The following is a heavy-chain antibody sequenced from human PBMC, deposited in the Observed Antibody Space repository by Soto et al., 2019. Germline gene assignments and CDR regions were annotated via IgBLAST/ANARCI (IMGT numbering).Heavy chain of an antibody. CDR1: GYTFTSYA. Sequence: GASVKVSCKASGYTFTSYAMHWVLQGPGQRLEWMGGRNAGNGNTKYSQKFQGRVTITRDTSASTAYMELSSLRSEDTAVYYCARGEVRVITEIAAADTGRYYYYGMDVWGQGTTVTVSS. V-gene: IGHV1-3*01. CDR3: ARGEVRVITEIAAADTGRYYYYGMDV. J-gene: IGHJ6*02. CDR2: RNAGNGNT. D-gene: IGHD6-13*01.